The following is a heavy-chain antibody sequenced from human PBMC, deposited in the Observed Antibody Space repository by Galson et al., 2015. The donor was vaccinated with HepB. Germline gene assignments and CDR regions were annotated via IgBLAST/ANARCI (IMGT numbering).Heavy chain of an antibody. D-gene: IGHD3-10*01. CDR2: TYYRSKWYN. CDR1: GDSVSSNSAA. V-gene: IGHV6-1*01. Sequence: CAISGDSVSSNSAAWNWIRQSPSRGLEWLGRTYYRSKWYNDFAVSVKSRITINPDTSKNQFSLQLNSVTPEDTAVYYCARDSYYGSGSYSRYNWFDPWGQGTLVTVSS. CDR3: ARDSYYGSGSYSRYNWFDP. J-gene: IGHJ5*02.